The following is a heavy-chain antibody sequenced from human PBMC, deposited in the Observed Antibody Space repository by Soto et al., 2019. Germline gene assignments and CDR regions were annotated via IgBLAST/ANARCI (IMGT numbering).Heavy chain of an antibody. CDR1: VGTFSSYA. V-gene: IGHV1-69*13. CDR2: IIPIFGTA. CDR3: ASSFTYYYDSSGYKSFDY. J-gene: IGHJ4*02. D-gene: IGHD3-22*01. Sequence: GXSVKVSCKASVGTFSSYAISWVRQAPGQGLEWMGGIIPIFGTANYAQKFQGRVTITADESTSTAYMELSSLRSEDTAVYYCASSFTYYYDSSGYKSFDYWGQGTLVTVSS.